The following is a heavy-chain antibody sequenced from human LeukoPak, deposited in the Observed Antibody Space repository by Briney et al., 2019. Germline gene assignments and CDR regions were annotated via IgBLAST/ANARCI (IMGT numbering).Heavy chain of an antibody. CDR2: INAGNGNT. CDR3: ARKLPGGGFDP. CDR1: GYTFINFA. Sequence: GASVKVSCKASGYTFINFAINWGRQAPGQRPEWMGWINAGNGNTKYSQKFQGRVTITTDESTSTAYMELSSLRSEDTAVYYCARKLPGGGFDPWGQGTLVTVSS. D-gene: IGHD1-26*01. J-gene: IGHJ5*02. V-gene: IGHV1-3*01.